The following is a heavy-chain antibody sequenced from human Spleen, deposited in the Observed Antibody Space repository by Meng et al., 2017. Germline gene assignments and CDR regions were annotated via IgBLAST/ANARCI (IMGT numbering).Heavy chain of an antibody. J-gene: IGHJ5*02. CDR1: GYTFTSSV. CDR2: ITPGNGNT. Sequence: QVQLVQSGAEVKKPGASVKVSCKTFGYTFTSSVLHWVRQAPGQSLEWMGWITPGNGNTKYSQKFQGRVTFTRDTSASTAYMELSTLRPEDTAVYYCARDFTSGSSGDPWGQGTLVTVSS. CDR3: ARDFTSGSSGDP. D-gene: IGHD6-19*01. V-gene: IGHV1-3*01.